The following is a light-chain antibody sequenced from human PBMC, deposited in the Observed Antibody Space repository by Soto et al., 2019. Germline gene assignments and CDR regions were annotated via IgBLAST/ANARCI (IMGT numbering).Light chain of an antibody. V-gene: IGKV1-39*01. CDR3: QQSYSTPPT. J-gene: IGKJ1*01. CDR1: QSISNW. CDR2: DAS. Sequence: DVQMTQYPSTPPASLGGRVTHTCRASQSISNWLAWYQQKPGQAPRLLIYDASSRATGIPARFSGSGSGTDFTLTISSLQPEDFATYYCQQSYSTPPTFGQGTKVDI.